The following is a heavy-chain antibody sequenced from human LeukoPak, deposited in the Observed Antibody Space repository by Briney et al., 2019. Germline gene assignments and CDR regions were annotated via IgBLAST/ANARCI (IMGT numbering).Heavy chain of an antibody. CDR2: VPSDGSRK. CDR1: GFTFSSYA. Sequence: GGSLRLSCAASGFTFSSYAMHWVRQAPGKGLEWVAVVPSDGSRKYYAGSVKGRFTISRDNSKNTLYLQMNSLRAEDTAVYYCAKAVVPAAPRQGFDFWGQGTLATVSS. V-gene: IGHV3-30*04. CDR3: AKAVVPAAPRQGFDF. J-gene: IGHJ4*02. D-gene: IGHD2-15*01.